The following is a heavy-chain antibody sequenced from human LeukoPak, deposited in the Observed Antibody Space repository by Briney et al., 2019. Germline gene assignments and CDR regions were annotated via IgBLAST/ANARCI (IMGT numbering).Heavy chain of an antibody. V-gene: IGHV1-18*04. CDR3: ARSRSGSYYNPNFDY. J-gene: IGHJ4*02. Sequence: ASVKVSCKASGYTFTSYGISWVRQAPGQGLEWMGSISAYNSNTNYAQKLQGRVTMTTDTSTSTAYMELRSLRSDDTAVYYCARSRSGSYYNPNFDYWGQGTLVTVSS. CDR2: ISAYNSNT. CDR1: GYTFTSYG. D-gene: IGHD3-10*01.